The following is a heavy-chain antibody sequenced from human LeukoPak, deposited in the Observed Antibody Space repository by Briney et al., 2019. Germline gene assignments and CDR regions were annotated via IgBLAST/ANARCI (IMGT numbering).Heavy chain of an antibody. CDR3: ARWSGGSAVAGNFDY. Sequence: ASVKVSCKASGYTFTGYYMHWVRQAPGQGLEWMGWINPNSGGTNYAQKFQGRVTMTRDTSISTAYMELSRLRSDDTAVYYCARWSGGSAVAGNFDYWGQGTLVTVSS. CDR2: INPNSGGT. J-gene: IGHJ4*02. D-gene: IGHD6-19*01. CDR1: GYTFTGYY. V-gene: IGHV1-2*02.